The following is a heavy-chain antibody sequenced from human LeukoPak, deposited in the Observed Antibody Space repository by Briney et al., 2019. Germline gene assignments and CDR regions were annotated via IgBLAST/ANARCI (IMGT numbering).Heavy chain of an antibody. Sequence: SETLSLTCAVYGGSFSDYYWSWIRQPPGKGLEWIGEINYSGSTNYNPSLKSRVTISVDTSKNQFSLKLSSVIDADTAVYYCARACVAVAVRGDYWFDPWGQGTLVTVSS. CDR3: ARACVAVAVRGDYWFDP. J-gene: IGHJ5*02. CDR2: INYSGST. CDR1: GGSFSDYY. V-gene: IGHV4-34*01. D-gene: IGHD6-19*01.